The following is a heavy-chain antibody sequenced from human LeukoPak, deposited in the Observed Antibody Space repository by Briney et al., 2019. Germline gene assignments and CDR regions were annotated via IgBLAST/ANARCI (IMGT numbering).Heavy chain of an antibody. CDR1: GFTFSSYA. J-gene: IGHJ3*02. D-gene: IGHD6-13*01. V-gene: IGHV3-30-3*01. Sequence: GGSLRLSCAASGFTFSSYAMHWVRQAPGKGLEWVAVISYDGSNKYYADSVKGRFTISRDNAKNSLYLQMNSLRAEDTAVYYCARAPQLVSSWYQNDAFDIWGQGTMVTVSS. CDR3: ARAPQLVSSWYQNDAFDI. CDR2: ISYDGSNK.